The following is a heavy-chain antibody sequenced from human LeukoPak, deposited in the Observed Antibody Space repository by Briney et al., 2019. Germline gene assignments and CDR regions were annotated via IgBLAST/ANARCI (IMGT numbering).Heavy chain of an antibody. D-gene: IGHD3-16*01. CDR1: VFTFSGFG. V-gene: IGHV3-48*03. Sequence: GSLRLSRAPSVFTFSGFGLNWVRQAPGEGLEWSSYISNSGTTVYYADSVRGRFTFSRDNAKNSLYLQMNSLRAEDTAVYYCARDLVSGAYTFDVWGQGTMVTVSS. CDR2: ISNSGTTV. CDR3: ARDLVSGAYTFDV. J-gene: IGHJ3*01.